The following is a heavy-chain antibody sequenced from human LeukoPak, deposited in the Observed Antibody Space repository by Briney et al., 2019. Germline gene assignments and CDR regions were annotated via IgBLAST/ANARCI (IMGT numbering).Heavy chain of an antibody. CDR3: ARSVPDYTRFDH. D-gene: IGHD4-11*01. J-gene: IGHJ4*02. Sequence: GGSLRLSCVASGFTYSDYAMNWVRQAPGKGLAWVSTFKTNSGQVYYAESVRGRFTISRDNSKNTVYLQMSSLRAEDTALYYCARSVPDYTRFDHWGQGALVTVSS. V-gene: IGHV3-23*01. CDR1: GFTYSDYA. CDR2: FKTNSGQV.